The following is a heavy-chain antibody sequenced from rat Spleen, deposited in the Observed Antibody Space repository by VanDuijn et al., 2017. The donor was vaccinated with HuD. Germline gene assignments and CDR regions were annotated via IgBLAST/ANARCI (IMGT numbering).Heavy chain of an antibody. CDR2: ISNAAGKV. J-gene: IGHJ2*01. CDR1: GFPFNNFC. D-gene: IGHD2-5*01. V-gene: IGHV5-31*01. Sequence: VQPVEPGEGVVQPGRTFRLYCVASGFPFNNFCMTWLRQAPGKGLEWVAAISNAAGKVYYPDSVKGRFTISRYTVKNNLYLPINSPRSQDTATYYCTRGGYFRYWGQGVMVTVSS. CDR3: TRGGYFRY.